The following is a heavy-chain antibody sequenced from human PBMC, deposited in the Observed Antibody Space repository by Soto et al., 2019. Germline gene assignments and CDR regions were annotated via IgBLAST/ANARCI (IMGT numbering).Heavy chain of an antibody. Sequence: QVQLVQSGAEVKKPGASVKVSCKASGYTFTSYAMHWVRQAPGQRLEWMGWINAGNGNTKYSQKFKGRVTITRDTYASTAYMELSSLRSEDTAVYYCARYTTRLVDSHVIDIWGQGTMVTVSS. D-gene: IGHD3-22*01. CDR2: INAGNGNT. CDR1: GYTFTSYA. V-gene: IGHV1-3*01. J-gene: IGHJ3*02. CDR3: ARYTTRLVDSHVIDI.